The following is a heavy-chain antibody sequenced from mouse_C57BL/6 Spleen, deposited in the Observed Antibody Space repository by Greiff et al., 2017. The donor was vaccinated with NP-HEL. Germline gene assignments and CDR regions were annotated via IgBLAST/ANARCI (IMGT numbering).Heavy chain of an antibody. J-gene: IGHJ2*01. Sequence: EVQLVESGPGLVKPSQSLSLTCSVTGYSITSGYYWNWIRQFPGNKLEWMGYISYDGSNNYNPSLKNRISITRDTSKNQFFLKLNSVTTEDTATYYCARDNYGSSLFDYWGQGTTLTVSS. V-gene: IGHV3-6*01. D-gene: IGHD1-1*01. CDR2: ISYDGSN. CDR3: ARDNYGSSLFDY. CDR1: GYSITSGYY.